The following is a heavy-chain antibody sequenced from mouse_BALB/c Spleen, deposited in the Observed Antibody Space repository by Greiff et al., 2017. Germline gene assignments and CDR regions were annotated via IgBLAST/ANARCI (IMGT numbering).Heavy chain of an antibody. CDR2: IDPANGNT. CDR1: GFNFKDSY. CDR3: TRDYLYAMDD. D-gene: IGHD5-5*01. J-gene: IGHJ4*01. Sequence: VQLKESGAELVKPGASVKLSCTASGFNFKDSYMHWVKQRPEQGLEWIGRIDPANGNTKYDPKFQGKATITEDTSSNTYYLQLSSLTSEDTAVYCCTRDYLYAMDDWGQGTTVTVSS. V-gene: IGHV14-3*02.